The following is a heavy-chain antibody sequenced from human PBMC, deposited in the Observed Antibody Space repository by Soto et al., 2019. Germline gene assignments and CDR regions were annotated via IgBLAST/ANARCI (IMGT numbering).Heavy chain of an antibody. J-gene: IGHJ6*03. Sequence: GGSLRLSCAASGFTFSSYSMNWVRQAPGKGLEWVSYISSSSSTIYYADSVKGRFTISRDNAKNSLYLQMNSLRAEDTAVYYFARSVFYDILTGYFYYMDVWGKGTTVTVSS. V-gene: IGHV3-48*01. D-gene: IGHD3-9*01. CDR3: ARSVFYDILTGYFYYMDV. CDR2: ISSSSSTI. CDR1: GFTFSSYS.